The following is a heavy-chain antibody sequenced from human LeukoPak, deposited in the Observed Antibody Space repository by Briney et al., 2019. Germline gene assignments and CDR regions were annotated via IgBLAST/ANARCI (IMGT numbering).Heavy chain of an antibody. CDR2: ISYDGSNK. Sequence: GRSLRLSCAASGFTFSSYAMHWVRQAPGKGLEWVAVISYDGSNKYYADSVKGRFTISRDNSKNTLYLQMNSLRAEDTAVYYCAREYCSGGSCSYYFDYWGQGTLVTVSS. CDR3: AREYCSGGSCSYYFDY. V-gene: IGHV3-30*04. CDR1: GFTFSSYA. J-gene: IGHJ4*02. D-gene: IGHD2-15*01.